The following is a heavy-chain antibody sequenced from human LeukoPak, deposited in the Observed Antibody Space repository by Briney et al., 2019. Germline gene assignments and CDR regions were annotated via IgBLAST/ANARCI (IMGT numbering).Heavy chain of an antibody. CDR3: ARQVYTMVRGVTFDY. V-gene: IGHV4-39*01. CDR1: GGSISSSSYY. CDR2: IYYSGST. D-gene: IGHD3-10*01. Sequence: PSETLSLTCTVSGGSISSSSYYWGWIRQPPGKGLEWIGSIYYSGSTYYNPSLKSRVTISVDTSKNQFSLKLSSVTAADTAVYYCARQVYTMVRGVTFDYWGQGTLVTVSS. J-gene: IGHJ4*02.